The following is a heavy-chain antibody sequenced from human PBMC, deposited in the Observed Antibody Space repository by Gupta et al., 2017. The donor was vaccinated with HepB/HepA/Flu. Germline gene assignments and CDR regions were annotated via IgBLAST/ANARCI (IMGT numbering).Heavy chain of an antibody. CDR2: IFSDGRT. D-gene: IGHD2-15*01. J-gene: IGHJ3*01. CDR3: VKDDAPGGGGF. CDR1: GFTFDAYA. Sequence: EVQLVESGGDLVQPGMSLRLSCAGSGFTFDAYAMHWVRQAPGKGLEWISGIFSDGRTGYADSVKGRFTNSRDNAKNSLDLEMNSLRPEDTALYYCVKDDAPGGGGFWGQGTMVTVSS. V-gene: IGHV3-9*01.